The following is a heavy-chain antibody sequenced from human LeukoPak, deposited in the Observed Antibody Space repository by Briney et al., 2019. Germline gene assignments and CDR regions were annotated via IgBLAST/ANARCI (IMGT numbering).Heavy chain of an antibody. CDR1: GFTFSNYA. CDR2: IVGSGDTT. CDR3: AKGGNFWELPRYYYYYMDV. V-gene: IGHV3-23*01. D-gene: IGHD1-26*01. Sequence: PGGSLRLSCAASGFTFSNYAMGWVRQAPGKGLEWVSAIVGSGDTTYYADAVRGRFTIFRDNSKNTVYLQMNSLRDEDTAVYYCAKGGNFWELPRYYYYYMDVWGKGTTVTVSS. J-gene: IGHJ6*03.